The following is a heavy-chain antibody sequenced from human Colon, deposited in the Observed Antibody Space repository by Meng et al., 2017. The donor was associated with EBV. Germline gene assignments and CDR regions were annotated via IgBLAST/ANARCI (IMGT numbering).Heavy chain of an antibody. CDR3: ARDGGVTHIP. D-gene: IGHD2-8*02. V-gene: IGHV4-4*02. CDR1: GTSISTSNW. J-gene: IGHJ5*02. CDR2: IYHNGQT. Sequence: QVPRQWSGAGLVKPSGTLSLTGAVSGTSISTSNWWSWIRQSPGEGLEWIGAIYHNGQTNYTPSLKSRVSMSVDESKNEFSLNLKSVTAADTAVYYCARDGGVTHIPWGQGVLVTVSS.